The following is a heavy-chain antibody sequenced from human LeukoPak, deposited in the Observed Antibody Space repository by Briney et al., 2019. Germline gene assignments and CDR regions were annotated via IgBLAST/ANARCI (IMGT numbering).Heavy chain of an antibody. CDR3: ARDREGIDY. D-gene: IGHD1-26*01. CDR1: GFTFDDYA. CDR2: ISWNSGSI. J-gene: IGHJ4*02. V-gene: IGHV3-9*01. Sequence: GRSLRLSCAASGFTFDDYAMHWVRQAPGKGLEWVSGISWNSGSIGYADSVKGRFTISRDNAKNSLYLQMNSLRAEDTALYYCARDREGIDYWGQETLVTVSS.